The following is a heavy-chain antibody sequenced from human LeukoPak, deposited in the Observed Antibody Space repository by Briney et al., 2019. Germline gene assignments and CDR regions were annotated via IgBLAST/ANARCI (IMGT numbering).Heavy chain of an antibody. Sequence: ASVKVSCKVSGYTLTELSMHWVRQAPGKGLEWMGWINTNTGNPTYAQGFTGRFVFSLDTSVSTAYLQISSLKAEDTAVYYCARDDKARGSARPPPNWFDPWGQGTLVTVSS. V-gene: IGHV7-4-1*02. J-gene: IGHJ5*02. CDR3: ARDDKARGSARPPPNWFDP. CDR1: GYTLTELS. CDR2: INTNTGNP. D-gene: IGHD6-6*01.